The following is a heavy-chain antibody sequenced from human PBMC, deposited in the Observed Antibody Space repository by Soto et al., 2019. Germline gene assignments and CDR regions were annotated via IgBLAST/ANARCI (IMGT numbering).Heavy chain of an antibody. V-gene: IGHV4-30-4*01. D-gene: IGHD2-8*01. CDR2: IYYSGTN. Sequence: PSETLSLTCTVSGGSISGGEYYWSWIRQHPGEGLERIGNIYYSGTNYNNPSLKSRVTISVDTSNNQFSLKLSSVTAADTAVYYCARDGGFCTNGVCPVYYYYGMDVWGQGTTVTVSS. CDR3: ARDGGFCTNGVCPVYYYYGMDV. J-gene: IGHJ6*02. CDR1: GGSISGGEYY.